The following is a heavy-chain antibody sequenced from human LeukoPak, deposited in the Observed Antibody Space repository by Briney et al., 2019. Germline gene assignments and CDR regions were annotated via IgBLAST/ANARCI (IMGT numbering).Heavy chain of an antibody. J-gene: IGHJ4*02. D-gene: IGHD3-10*01. V-gene: IGHV3-21*01. Sequence: GGSLRLSCAASGFTFSSYSMNWVRQAPGKGLEWVSSISSSSSYIYYADSVKGRFTISRDNAKNSLYLQMNSLRAEDTAVYYCARDPFLGGFGESSDYWGQGTLVTVSS. CDR3: ARDPFLGGFGESSDY. CDR1: GFTFSSYS. CDR2: ISSSSSYI.